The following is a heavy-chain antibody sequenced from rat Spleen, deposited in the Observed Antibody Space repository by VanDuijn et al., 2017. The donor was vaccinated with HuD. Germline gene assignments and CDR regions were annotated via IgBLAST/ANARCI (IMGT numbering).Heavy chain of an antibody. CDR3: ARRYYGYNYHYFDY. Sequence: EVRLVESGGGLVRPGRSLKLSCAASGFTFSNYGMAWVRQAPTKGLEWVATISYYGSSTYYRDSVQGRFTISRDNAKSTLYLQMDSLRSEDTATYYCARRYYGYNYHYFDYWGQGVMVTVSS. CDR1: GFTFSNYG. CDR2: ISYYGSST. J-gene: IGHJ2*01. D-gene: IGHD1-9*01. V-gene: IGHV5-29*01.